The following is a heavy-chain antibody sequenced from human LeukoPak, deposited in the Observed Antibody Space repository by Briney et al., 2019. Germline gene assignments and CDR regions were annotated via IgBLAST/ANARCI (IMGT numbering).Heavy chain of an antibody. CDR3: ARLGNGWYPLGY. Sequence: SETLSLTCAVYGGSFSGYYWSWIRQPPGKGLEWIGEINHSGSTNYNPSLKSRVTISVDTSKNQFSLKLSSVTAADTAVYYCARLGNGWYPLGYWGQGTLVTVSS. CDR1: GGSFSGYY. J-gene: IGHJ4*02. V-gene: IGHV4-34*01. CDR2: INHSGST. D-gene: IGHD6-19*01.